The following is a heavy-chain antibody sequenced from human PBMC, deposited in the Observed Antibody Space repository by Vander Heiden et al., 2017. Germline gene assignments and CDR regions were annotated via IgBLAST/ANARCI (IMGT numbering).Heavy chain of an antibody. J-gene: IGHJ4*02. D-gene: IGHD2-21*02. CDR2: IRSKANSYAT. CDR1: GFTFSGSA. Sequence: EVQLVESGGGLVQPGGSLKLSCAASGFTFSGSAIHWGRQASGKGLEWVGRIRSKANSYATAYAASVIGRFTISRDDSKNTAYLQMNSLKTEDTAVYYCTSPPMTSQQGYWGQGTLVTVSS. V-gene: IGHV3-73*02. CDR3: TSPPMTSQQGY.